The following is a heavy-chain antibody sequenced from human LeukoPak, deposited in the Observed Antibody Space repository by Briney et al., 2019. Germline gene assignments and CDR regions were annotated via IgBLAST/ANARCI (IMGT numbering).Heavy chain of an antibody. V-gene: IGHV4-59*01. J-gene: IGHJ6*02. CDR1: GGSISSYY. CDR2: IYYSGST. D-gene: IGHD2-15*01. CDR3: ARSGRIFLYGMDV. Sequence: SETLSLTCTVSGGSISSYYWSWIRQPPGKGLEWIGYIYYSGSTNYNPSLKSRVTISVDTSKNQFSLKLSSVTAADTAVCYCARSGRIFLYGMDVWGQGTTVTVSS.